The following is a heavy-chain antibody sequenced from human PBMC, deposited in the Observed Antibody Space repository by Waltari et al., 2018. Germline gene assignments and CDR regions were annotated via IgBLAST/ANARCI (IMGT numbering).Heavy chain of an antibody. D-gene: IGHD1-26*01. CDR3: ARGGGWVYYYYMAV. Sequence: QVQLQQWGAGLLKPSETLSLTCAVYGGSFSGYYWSWIRQPPGKGLEWIGEINHSGSTNYNPSLKSQVTISVDTSKNQFSLKLSSVTAADTAVYYCARGGGWVYYYYMAVWGKGTTVTVSS. J-gene: IGHJ6*03. CDR1: GGSFSGYY. V-gene: IGHV4-34*01. CDR2: INHSGST.